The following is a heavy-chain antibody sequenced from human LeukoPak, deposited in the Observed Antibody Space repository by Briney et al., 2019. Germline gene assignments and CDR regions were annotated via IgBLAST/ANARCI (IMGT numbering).Heavy chain of an antibody. CDR3: ARRRVSSRPSPGARFDP. CDR2: INHSGST. Sequence: SETLSLTCAVYGGSFSGYYWSWIRQPPGKGLEWIGEINHSGSTNYNPSLESRVTISVDTSKNQFSLKLSSVTAADTAVYYCARRRVSSRPSPGARFDPWGQGTLVTVSS. D-gene: IGHD6-6*01. V-gene: IGHV4-34*01. J-gene: IGHJ5*02. CDR1: GGSFSGYY.